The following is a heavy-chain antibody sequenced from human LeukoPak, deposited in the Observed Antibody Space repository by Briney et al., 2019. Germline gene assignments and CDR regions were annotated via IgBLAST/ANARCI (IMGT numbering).Heavy chain of an antibody. J-gene: IGHJ4*02. D-gene: IGHD3-22*01. Sequence: PSETLSLTCTVSGGSVSSGSYYWSWIRQPPGKGLEWIGYIYYSGSTNHNPSLKSRVTISVDTSKNQFSLKLSSVTAADTAVYYCAGVTVRTRYFDYWGQGTLVTVSS. CDR2: IYYSGST. CDR3: AGVTVRTRYFDY. V-gene: IGHV4-61*01. CDR1: GGSVSSGSYY.